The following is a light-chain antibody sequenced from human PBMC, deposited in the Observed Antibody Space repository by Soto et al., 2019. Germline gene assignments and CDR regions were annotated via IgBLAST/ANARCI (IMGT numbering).Light chain of an antibody. J-gene: IGLJ2*01. Sequence: QSVLTQPPSASGTPGQRVSISCSGSNSNIGSKYVYWYQQLPGTAPKLLMYRNNQRPSGVPDRFSGAKSGTSASLAISGRRSEDEADYYWAAWDNKRGGAAFGGGTQLTVL. CDR2: RNN. V-gene: IGLV1-47*01. CDR1: NSNIGSKY. CDR3: AAWDNKRGGAA.